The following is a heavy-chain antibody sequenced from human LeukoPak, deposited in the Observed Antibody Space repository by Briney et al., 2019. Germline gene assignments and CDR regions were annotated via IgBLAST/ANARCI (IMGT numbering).Heavy chain of an antibody. D-gene: IGHD5-18*01. CDR2: ISSSGSTI. V-gene: IGHV3-11*04. Sequence: GGSLRLSCAASGFTFSDYYMSWIRQAPGKGLEWVSYISSSGSTIYYADSVKGRFTISRDNAKNSLYLQMNSLRAEDTAVYYCARVLLDTALWAFDPWGQGTLVTVSS. CDR3: ARVLLDTALWAFDP. CDR1: GFTFSDYY. J-gene: IGHJ5*02.